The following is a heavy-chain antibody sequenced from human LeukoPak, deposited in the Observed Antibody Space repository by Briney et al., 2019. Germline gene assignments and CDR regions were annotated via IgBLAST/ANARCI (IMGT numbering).Heavy chain of an antibody. Sequence: SETLSLTCAVYGGSFSGYYWSWIRQPPGKGLEWIGEINHSGSTNYNPSLKSRVTISVDTSKNQFSLKLSSVTAADTAVYYCARRRYGVRGVIKYYYMDVWGKGTTVTISS. CDR1: GGSFSGYY. D-gene: IGHD3-10*01. J-gene: IGHJ6*03. CDR2: INHSGST. CDR3: ARRRYGVRGVIKYYYMDV. V-gene: IGHV4-34*01.